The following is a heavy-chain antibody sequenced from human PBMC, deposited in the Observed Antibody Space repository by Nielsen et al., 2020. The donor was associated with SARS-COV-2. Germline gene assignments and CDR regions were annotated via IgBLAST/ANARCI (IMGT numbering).Heavy chain of an antibody. CDR3: ASRIYSDYFDY. CDR1: GYIFSDYY. Sequence: SVKVSCKASGYIFSDYYLHWLRQAPGQGLEWMGGIIPIFGTANYAQKFQGRVTITADESTSTAYMELSSLRSEDTAVYYCASRIYSDYFDYWGQGTLVTVSS. V-gene: IGHV1-69*13. D-gene: IGHD5-12*01. CDR2: IIPIFGTA. J-gene: IGHJ4*02.